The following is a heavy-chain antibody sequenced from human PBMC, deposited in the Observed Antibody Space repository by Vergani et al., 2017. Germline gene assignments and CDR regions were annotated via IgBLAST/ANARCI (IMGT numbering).Heavy chain of an antibody. D-gene: IGHD6-13*01. Sequence: QVQLQESGPGLVRPSQTLSLTCTVSGSSISSGSYYWSWFRQPAGKGLEWIGRFYTGGGTSYNPSLKSRVTILVDTSKNQFSLQLSSVTAADTAVYYCARDPLYSTTWPFLLLDMDVWGQGTTVTVSS. CDR3: ARDPLYSTTWPFLLLDMDV. CDR2: FYTGGGT. J-gene: IGHJ6*02. CDR1: GSSISSGSYY. V-gene: IGHV4-61*02.